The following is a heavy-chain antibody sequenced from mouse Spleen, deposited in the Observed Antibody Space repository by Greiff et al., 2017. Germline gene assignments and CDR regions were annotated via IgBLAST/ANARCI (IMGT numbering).Heavy chain of an antibody. CDR1: GYTFTSYW. Sequence: QVQLQQPGAELVRPGTSVKLSCKASGYTFTSYWMHWVKQRPGQGLEWIGVIDPSDSYTNYNQEFKGKATLTVDTSSSTAYMQLSSLTSEDSAVYYCARGYYGSSSDYWGQGTTLTVSS. J-gene: IGHJ2*01. CDR2: IDPSDSYT. CDR3: ARGYYGSSSDY. D-gene: IGHD1-1*01. V-gene: IGHV1-59*01.